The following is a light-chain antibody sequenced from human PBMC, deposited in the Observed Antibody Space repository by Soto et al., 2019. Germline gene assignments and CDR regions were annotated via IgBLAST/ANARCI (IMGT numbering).Light chain of an antibody. V-gene: IGLV2-14*01. Sequence: SALTQPASVSGSPGQSITISCTGTSSDVAYYNYVSWYQQHPGKAPKVMIYDVSYRPSGVSNRFSGSKSGNTASLTISGLQAEDEADYYCSSYTRSSSVVFGGGTKLTVL. J-gene: IGLJ2*01. CDR2: DVS. CDR1: SSDVAYYNY. CDR3: SSYTRSSSVV.